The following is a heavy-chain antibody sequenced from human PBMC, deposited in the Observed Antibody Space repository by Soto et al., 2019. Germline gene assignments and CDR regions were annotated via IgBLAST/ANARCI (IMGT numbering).Heavy chain of an antibody. CDR3: ARDAAVPGESDRFDY. J-gene: IGHJ4*02. Sequence: LXLTCAGSGDSVTSNFWWSWVRQPPGKGLEWIGEAYHNGLTDYNPSLKSRVTMSVDTSKNEFSLKLTSLTAADTAIYYCARDAAVPGESDRFDYWGQGTLVTVSS. CDR1: GDSVTSNFW. D-gene: IGHD6-19*01. CDR2: AYHNGLT. V-gene: IGHV4-4*02.